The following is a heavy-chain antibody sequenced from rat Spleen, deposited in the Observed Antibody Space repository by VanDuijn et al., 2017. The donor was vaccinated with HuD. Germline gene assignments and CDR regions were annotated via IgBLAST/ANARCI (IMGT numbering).Heavy chain of an antibody. D-gene: IGHD1-11*01. V-gene: IGHV5-22*01. CDR1: GFTFSDYY. J-gene: IGHJ1*01. CDR2: ISYEGNIT. CDR3: TRDNYGGYWFAY. Sequence: EVQLVESGGGLVQPGRSLKLSCAASGFTFSDYYMAWVRQAPKKGLEWVASISYEGNITYYGDSVKGRFTISRDNAQNTLYLQMNSLRSEDTATYYCTRDNYGGYWFAYWGQGTMVTVSS.